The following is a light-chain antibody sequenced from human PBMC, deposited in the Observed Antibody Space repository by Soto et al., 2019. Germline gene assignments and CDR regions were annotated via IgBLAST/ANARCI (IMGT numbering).Light chain of an antibody. CDR1: TSNILRNY. J-gene: IGLJ1*01. V-gene: IGLV1-47*01. Sequence: HSVLTQPPSASGNPGQRLTISCSGSTSNILRNYVYWYRQFPGTAPRLLISTNDQRPSGVPDRFSGSKSGTSASLAISGLRSEDEADYYCASWDDSLSGYVFGTGTKVTVL. CDR2: TND. CDR3: ASWDDSLSGYV.